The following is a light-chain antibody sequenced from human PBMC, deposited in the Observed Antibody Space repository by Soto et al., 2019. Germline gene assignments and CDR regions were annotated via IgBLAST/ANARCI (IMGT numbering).Light chain of an antibody. CDR2: DAS. V-gene: IGKV3-20*01. CDR3: QQYGRSPPT. CDR1: QSVSSY. Sequence: EIVLTQSPATLSLSPGERATLSCRASQSVSSYLAWYQQKPGQAPRLLIYDASNRATGIPARFSGSGSGTDFTLTINRLEPEDYAVYYCQQYGRSPPTFGQGTKVDIK. J-gene: IGKJ1*01.